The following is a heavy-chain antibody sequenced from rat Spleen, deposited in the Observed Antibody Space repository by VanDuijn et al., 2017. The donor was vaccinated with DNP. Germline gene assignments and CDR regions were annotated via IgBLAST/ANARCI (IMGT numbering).Heavy chain of an antibody. CDR3: IRDGGGNWFAY. J-gene: IGHJ3*01. D-gene: IGHD1-1*01. CDR2: ISSGGST. Sequence: QVQLKESGPGLVQPSQTLSLTCTVSGFLLINYGVSWVRQPPGKGLEWIAAISSGGSTYYNSALKSRLSFSRDTSKNQVFLKMNSLQTDDTGTYYCIRDGGGNWFAYWGQGTLVTVSS. CDR1: GFLLINYG. V-gene: IGHV2-4*01.